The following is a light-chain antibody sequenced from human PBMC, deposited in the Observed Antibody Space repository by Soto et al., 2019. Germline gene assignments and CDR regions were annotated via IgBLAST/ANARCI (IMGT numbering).Light chain of an antibody. CDR2: DAS. J-gene: IGKJ4*01. CDR1: QSVSSY. CDR3: LQRSNWPPRLS. Sequence: ETMLTQSPATLSLSPGETATLSCRASQSVSSYLAWYQQKPGQAPRLLIYDASNRATGIPARFSGSGSGTDFTLTISSLEPEDFAFYYCLQRSNWPPRLSFGGGTKVDIK. V-gene: IGKV3-11*01.